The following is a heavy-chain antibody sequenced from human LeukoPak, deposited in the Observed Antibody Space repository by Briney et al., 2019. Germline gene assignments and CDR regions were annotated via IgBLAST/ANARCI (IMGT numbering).Heavy chain of an antibody. J-gene: IGHJ3*02. CDR1: GFTFSSYG. V-gene: IGHV3-33*01. CDR2: IWYDGSNK. D-gene: IGHD3-22*01. Sequence: PGGSLRLSCVASGFTFSSYGMHWVRQAPGKGLEWVAVIWYDGSNKYYADSVKGRFTISRDNSKNTLYLQMNSLGAEDTAVYYCARDVPAYYYDSSGYTDAFDIWGQGTMVTVSS. CDR3: ARDVPAYYYDSSGYTDAFDI.